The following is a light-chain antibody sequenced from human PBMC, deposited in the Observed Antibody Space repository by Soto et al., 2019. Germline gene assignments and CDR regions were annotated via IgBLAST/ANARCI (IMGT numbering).Light chain of an antibody. CDR2: GAS. J-gene: IGKJ1*01. CDR1: QTVDSSY. CDR3: QQYGSSRGT. Sequence: EIVLTQSPGTLSLSPGERATLSCRASQTVDSSYLAWYHQRSGQAPRLLIYGASSRATGIPERFSGSGSGTAFTLTISRLEPEDFAVYYCQQYGSSRGTFGQGTKVEIK. V-gene: IGKV3-20*01.